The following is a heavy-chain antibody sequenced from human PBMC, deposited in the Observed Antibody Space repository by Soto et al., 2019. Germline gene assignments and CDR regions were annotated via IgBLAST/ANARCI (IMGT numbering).Heavy chain of an antibody. V-gene: IGHV4-34*01. D-gene: IGHD4-17*01. CDR1: GGSFSGYY. Sequence: QVQLQQWGAGLLKPSETLSLTCAVYGGSFSGYYWSWIRQPPGKGLEWIGEINHSGSTNYNPSLKSRVTISVDTSKNQFSLKLSSVTAADTAVYYWARGDDYGGSHFQHWGQGTLVTVSS. CDR2: INHSGST. CDR3: ARGDDYGGSHFQH. J-gene: IGHJ1*01.